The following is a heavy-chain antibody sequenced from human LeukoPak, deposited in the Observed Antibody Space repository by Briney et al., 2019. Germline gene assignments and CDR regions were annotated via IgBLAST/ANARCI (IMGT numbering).Heavy chain of an antibody. D-gene: IGHD4-23*01. Sequence: GGSLRLSCAASGFTFNSYWMNWVRQAPGEGLLWVSRINTDGSSTSYADSVKGRFTISRDNAKTTLYLQMNSLRAEDTAVYYCARVGYGGNSGWFDPWGQGTLVTVSS. CDR3: ARVGYGGNSGWFDP. CDR1: GFTFNSYW. V-gene: IGHV3-74*01. J-gene: IGHJ5*02. CDR2: INTDGSST.